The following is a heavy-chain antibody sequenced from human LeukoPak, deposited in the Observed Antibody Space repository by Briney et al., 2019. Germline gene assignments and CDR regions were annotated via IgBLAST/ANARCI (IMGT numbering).Heavy chain of an antibody. J-gene: IGHJ4*02. CDR3: AKGKRYPDY. CDR1: GFTFSEFW. Sequence: PGGSLRLSCVVSGFTFSEFWMSWVRQAPGKGRGWVASLNLDGSDKYYVDSVKGRFTISRDNAKNSLYLQMDSLRVEDTAVYYCAKGKRYPDYWGQGTLVTVSS. V-gene: IGHV3-7*03. D-gene: IGHD1-1*01. CDR2: LNLDGSDK.